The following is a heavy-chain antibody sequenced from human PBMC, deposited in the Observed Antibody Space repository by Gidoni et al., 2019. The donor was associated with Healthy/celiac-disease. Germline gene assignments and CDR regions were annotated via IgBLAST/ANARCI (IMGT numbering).Heavy chain of an antibody. CDR2: IYHSGST. D-gene: IGHD6-6*01. CDR1: GGSISSSNW. J-gene: IGHJ4*02. Sequence: QVQLQESGTGLVKPSGTLSLTCAVSGGSISSSNWWSWVRQPPGKGLEWIGEIYHSGSTNYNPSLKIRVTISVDKSENQFSLKLSSVTAADTAVYYCAKEMSARVFDYWGQGTLVTVSS. V-gene: IGHV4-4*02. CDR3: AKEMSARVFDY.